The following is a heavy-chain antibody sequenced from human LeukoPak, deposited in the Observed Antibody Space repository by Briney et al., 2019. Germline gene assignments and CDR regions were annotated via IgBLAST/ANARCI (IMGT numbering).Heavy chain of an antibody. J-gene: IGHJ4*02. CDR3: ARVGQVPYYDFWSGSDFDY. CDR2: INPNSGGT. V-gene: IGHV1-2*06. CDR1: GYTFTGYY. D-gene: IGHD3-3*01. Sequence: ASVKVSCKASGYTFTGYYMHWVRQAPGQGLEWMGRINPNSGGTNYAQKFQGRVTMTRGTSISTAYMELSRLRSDDTAVYYCARVGQVPYYDFWSGSDFDYWGQGTLVTVSS.